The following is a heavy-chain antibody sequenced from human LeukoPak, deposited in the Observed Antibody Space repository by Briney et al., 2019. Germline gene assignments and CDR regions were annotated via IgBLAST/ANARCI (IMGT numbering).Heavy chain of an antibody. V-gene: IGHV3-21*04. J-gene: IGHJ4*02. D-gene: IGHD5-18*01. CDR2: ISSSSSYI. CDR1: GFTFSSYS. CDR3: AKTLPDSYGVSPLFGY. Sequence: GGSLRLSCAASGFTFSSYSMNWVRQAPGKGLEWVSSISSSSSYIYYADSVKGRFTISRDNAKNSLYLQMNSLRAEDTAVYYCAKTLPDSYGVSPLFGYWGQGTLVTVSS.